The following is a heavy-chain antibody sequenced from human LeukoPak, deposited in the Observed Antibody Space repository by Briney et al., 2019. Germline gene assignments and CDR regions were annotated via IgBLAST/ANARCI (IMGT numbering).Heavy chain of an antibody. D-gene: IGHD3-22*01. Sequence: SETLSLTCTVSGVSISSYYWSWIRQPPGKGLEWIGHISDSGDTNYNPSLKSRVTISVDTSKKQFSLELSSVTTADTAVYYCARDSYYDTSGYFNDTFDMWGQGTLVTVSS. V-gene: IGHV4-59*01. CDR1: GVSISSYY. CDR2: ISDSGDT. J-gene: IGHJ3*02. CDR3: ARDSYYDTSGYFNDTFDM.